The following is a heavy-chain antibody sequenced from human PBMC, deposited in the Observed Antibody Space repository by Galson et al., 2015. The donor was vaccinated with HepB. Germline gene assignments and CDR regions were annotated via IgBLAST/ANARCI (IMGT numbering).Heavy chain of an antibody. J-gene: IGHJ4*02. Sequence: SLRLSCAASGFTFSYYAMTWVRQAPGEGLEWVSTISGSGSSTYYADSVKGRFTVSRDNSKNTLYLQMNSLRAEDAAIYYCAKAVAPTAMFIGGWGQGTLVPVSS. D-gene: IGHD1-26*01. V-gene: IGHV3-23*01. CDR2: ISGSGSST. CDR1: GFTFSYYA. CDR3: AKAVAPTAMFIGG.